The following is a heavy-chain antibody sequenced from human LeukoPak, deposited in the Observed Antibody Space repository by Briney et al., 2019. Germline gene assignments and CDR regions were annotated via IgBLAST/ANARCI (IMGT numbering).Heavy chain of an antibody. CDR2: IYTSGST. CDR3: ARGSRWLLAFDI. Sequence: SETLSLTCTVSGGSISSYYCSWIRQPAGKGLEWIGRIYTSGSTNYNPSLKSRVTMSVDTSKNQFSLKLSSVTAADTAVYYCARGSRWLLAFDIWGQGTMVTVSS. D-gene: IGHD6-19*01. V-gene: IGHV4-4*07. J-gene: IGHJ3*02. CDR1: GGSISSYY.